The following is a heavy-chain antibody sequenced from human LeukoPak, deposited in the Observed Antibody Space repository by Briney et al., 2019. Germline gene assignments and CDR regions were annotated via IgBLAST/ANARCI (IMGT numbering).Heavy chain of an antibody. CDR1: GFTFSSYS. J-gene: IGHJ6*03. CDR3: ARDQLGGDPHNYYYYMDV. D-gene: IGHD4-17*01. V-gene: IGHV3-72*01. Sequence: GGSLRLSCAASGFTFSSYSMNWVRQAPGKGLEWVGRTRDKANSYTTDYAASVKGRFTISRDDSKSIAYLQMNSLKTEDTALYYCARDQLGGDPHNYYYYMDVWGKGTTVTVSS. CDR2: TRDKANSYTT.